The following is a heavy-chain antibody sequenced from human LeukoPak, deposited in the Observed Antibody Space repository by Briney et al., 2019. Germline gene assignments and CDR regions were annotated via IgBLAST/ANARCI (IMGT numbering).Heavy chain of an antibody. CDR3: ARVSSSSWYPGWFDP. D-gene: IGHD6-13*01. CDR2: IYYSGST. CDR1: GGSISSSSYY. Sequence: SETLSLTCTVSGGSISSSSYYWGWIRQPPGKGLEWIGSIYYSGSTYYNPSLKSRVTISVDTSKNQFSLKLSSVTAADTAVYYCARVSSSSWYPGWFDPWGQGTLVTVSS. V-gene: IGHV4-39*01. J-gene: IGHJ5*02.